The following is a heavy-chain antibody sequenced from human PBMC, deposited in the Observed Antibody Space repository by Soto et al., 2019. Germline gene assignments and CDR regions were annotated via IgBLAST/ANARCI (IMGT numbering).Heavy chain of an antibody. CDR1: GGTFSSYT. V-gene: IGHV1-69*02. CDR3: ARDGITVTTLFDY. CDR2: IIPILGIA. J-gene: IGHJ4*02. D-gene: IGHD4-17*01. Sequence: SVKVSCKASGGTFSSYTISWVRQAPVQGLEWMGRIIPILGIANYAQKFQGRVTITADKSKSTAYMELSSLRSEDTAVYYCARDGITVTTLFDYWGQGTLLTVSS.